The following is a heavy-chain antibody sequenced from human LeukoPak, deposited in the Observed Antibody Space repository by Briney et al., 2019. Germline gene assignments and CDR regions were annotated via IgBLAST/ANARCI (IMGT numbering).Heavy chain of an antibody. Sequence: PGGSLRLSCTASGFTFSHFSMNWVRLAPGKGLQWVSFISGSSKTIYYGDSVKGRFTISRDNAKNSLYLQMNSLRDEDAALYFCARDSGNYIDYWGQGTQVVVSS. V-gene: IGHV3-48*02. CDR3: ARDSGNYIDY. CDR2: ISGSSKTI. D-gene: IGHD2/OR15-2a*01. J-gene: IGHJ4*01. CDR1: GFTFSHFS.